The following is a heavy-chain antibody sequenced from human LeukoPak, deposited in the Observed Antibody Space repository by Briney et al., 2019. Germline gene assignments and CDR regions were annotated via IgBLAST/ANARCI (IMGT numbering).Heavy chain of an antibody. CDR3: ARDRRYFDWLLSIRDAFDI. Sequence: GASVKVSCKASGYTFSNYGISWVRQAPGQGLEWMGWISVYNGNTNYAQKVQGRVTMTTDTSTNTAYMELRSLRSDDTAVCYCARDRRYFDWLLSIRDAFDIWGQGTMVTVSS. CDR1: GYTFSNYG. J-gene: IGHJ3*02. D-gene: IGHD3-9*01. V-gene: IGHV1-18*01. CDR2: ISVYNGNT.